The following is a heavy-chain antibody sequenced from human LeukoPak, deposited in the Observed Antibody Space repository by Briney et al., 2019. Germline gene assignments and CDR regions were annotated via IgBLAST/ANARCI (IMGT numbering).Heavy chain of an antibody. Sequence: SETLSLTCTVSGGSLISSSYFWGWIRQPAGKGLEWIGRIYTSGSTNYNPSLKSRVTMSVDTSKNQFSLKLSSVTAADTAVYYCARDGGRPWGQGTLVTVSS. CDR2: IYTSGST. CDR3: ARDGGRP. J-gene: IGHJ5*02. CDR1: GGSLISSSYF. V-gene: IGHV4-61*02. D-gene: IGHD3-3*01.